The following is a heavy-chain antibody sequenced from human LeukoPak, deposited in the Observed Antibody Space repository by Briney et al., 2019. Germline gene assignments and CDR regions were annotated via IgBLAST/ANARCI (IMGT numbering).Heavy chain of an antibody. J-gene: IGHJ3*02. Sequence: ASVKVSCKASEYTFTGYYMHWVRQAPGQGLEWMGRINPNSGGTNYAQKFQGRVTMTRDTSITTAYMELNRLRSDDTAVYYCAREGGSIVGATGSSDIWGQGTMVTVSS. CDR3: AREGGSIVGATGSSDI. D-gene: IGHD1-26*01. CDR2: INPNSGGT. CDR1: EYTFTGYY. V-gene: IGHV1-2*06.